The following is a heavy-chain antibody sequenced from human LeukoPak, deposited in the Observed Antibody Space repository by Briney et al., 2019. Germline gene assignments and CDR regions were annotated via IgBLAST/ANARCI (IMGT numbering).Heavy chain of an antibody. Sequence: TGGSLRLSCAAPGFTFSDYYMSWIRQAPGKGLEWVSYISDSSSYTNYADSVKGRFTISRDNAKNSLYLQMNSLRAEDTAVYYCARANDLIDYWGQGTLVTVSS. CDR3: ARANDLIDY. V-gene: IGHV3-11*05. CDR1: GFTFSDYY. CDR2: ISDSSSYT. J-gene: IGHJ4*02.